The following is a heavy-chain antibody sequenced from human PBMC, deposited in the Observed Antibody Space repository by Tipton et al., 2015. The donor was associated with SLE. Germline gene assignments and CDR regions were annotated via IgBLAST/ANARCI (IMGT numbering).Heavy chain of an antibody. J-gene: IGHJ4*02. V-gene: IGHV4-34*01. Sequence: TLSLTCAVHGASFNVYYWSWIRQPPGKGLEWIGQISHSGTANVNPSLKSRVTISVDTSRNQFSLKLTSVTAADTAVYYCARDTQTFYYDTTGLSHWGQGTLVTVSS. CDR3: ARDTQTFYYDTTGLSH. D-gene: IGHD3-22*01. CDR1: GASFNVYY. CDR2: ISHSGTA.